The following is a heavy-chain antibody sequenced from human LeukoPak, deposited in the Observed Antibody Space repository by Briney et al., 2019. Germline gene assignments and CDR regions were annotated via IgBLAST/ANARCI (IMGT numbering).Heavy chain of an antibody. CDR3: ARGYDSSAYKLPIDS. Sequence: ASVKVSCKASGYNFKGYYIYWVRQAPGQGLEWMGWINPNSGGTNYAQKFQGRVTFTRDTSTSTAYMELSRLRSDDTAVYFCARGYDSSAYKLPIDSWGQGTLVSVSS. CDR1: GYNFKGYY. CDR2: INPNSGGT. J-gene: IGHJ4*02. V-gene: IGHV1-2*02. D-gene: IGHD3-22*01.